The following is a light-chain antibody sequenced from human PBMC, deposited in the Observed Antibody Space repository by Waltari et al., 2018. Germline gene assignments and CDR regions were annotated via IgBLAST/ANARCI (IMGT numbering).Light chain of an antibody. CDR3: QQYNKWLGYS. J-gene: IGKJ2*01. V-gene: IGKV3-15*01. CDR1: QSIGTN. CDR2: GAS. Sequence: IVMTQSPATLSLSPGERATLSCSPSQSIGTNLAWFQEKPGQDPRLLIYGASTRATGVPARFSGSGSGTDFTLVISSLQSEDFAVYYCQQYNKWLGYSFGQGTKLEIK.